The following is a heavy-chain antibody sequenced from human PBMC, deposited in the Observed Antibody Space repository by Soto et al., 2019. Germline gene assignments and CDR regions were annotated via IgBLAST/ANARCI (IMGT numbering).Heavy chain of an antibody. D-gene: IGHD3-9*01. CDR2: FYYSGST. V-gene: IGHV4-39*07. CDR1: GDSIRSSSHY. Sequence: PSETLSLTCTVSGDSIRSSSHYWAWNRQPPGKGLEWIGGFYYSGSTYYNPSLKSRVTISVDTSKNQFSLKLSSVTAADTAVYYCARENYDILTGYFSFFDYWGQGTLVTVSS. CDR3: ARENYDILTGYFSFFDY. J-gene: IGHJ4*02.